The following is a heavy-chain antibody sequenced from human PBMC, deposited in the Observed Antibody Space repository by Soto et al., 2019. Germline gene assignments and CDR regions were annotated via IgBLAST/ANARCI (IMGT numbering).Heavy chain of an antibody. CDR3: ARPPFFYGDYAQLDSDAFEI. CDR2: IYPGDSDT. CDR1: GYSFTSYW. Sequence: GESLKISCKGSGYSFTSYWIGWVRQMPGKGLEWMGIIYPGDSDTRYSPSFQGQVTISADKSISTAYLQWSSLKASDTAMYYCARPPFFYGDYAQLDSDAFEIWGQGTMVTVSS. V-gene: IGHV5-51*01. D-gene: IGHD4-17*01. J-gene: IGHJ3*02.